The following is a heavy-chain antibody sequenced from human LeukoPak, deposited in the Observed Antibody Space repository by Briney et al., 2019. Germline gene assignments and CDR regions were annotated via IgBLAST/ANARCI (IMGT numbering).Heavy chain of an antibody. J-gene: IGHJ6*02. CDR2: IYYSGST. Sequence: SETLSLTCTVSGGSVSSGSYYWSWIRQPPGKGLEWIGYIYYSGSTNYNPSLKSRVTISVDTSKNPFSLKLSSVTAADTAVYYCARVVGYDFWSGLNYGMDVWGQGTTVTVSS. D-gene: IGHD3-3*01. CDR1: GGSVSSGSYY. V-gene: IGHV4-61*01. CDR3: ARVVGYDFWSGLNYGMDV.